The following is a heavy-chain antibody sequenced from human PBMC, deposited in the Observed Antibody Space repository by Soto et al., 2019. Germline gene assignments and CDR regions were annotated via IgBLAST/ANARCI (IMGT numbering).Heavy chain of an antibody. Sequence: VQPVESGGGLIQAGGSLRLSCAVSGFTVSNNFMMWVRQAPGKGLEWVLLIYSGGSISYADSVKGRFTISRDGSMNMLYLQMNSLTAEDTAVYYCARDGNGQRGSPHWGQGTLVTVSS. CDR1: GFTVSNNF. CDR2: IYSGGSI. J-gene: IGHJ4*02. CDR3: ARDGNGQRGSPH. V-gene: IGHV3-53*02. D-gene: IGHD3-16*01.